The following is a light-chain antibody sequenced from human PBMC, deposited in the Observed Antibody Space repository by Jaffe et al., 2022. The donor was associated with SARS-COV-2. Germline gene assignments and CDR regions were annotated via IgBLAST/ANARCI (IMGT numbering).Light chain of an antibody. CDR3: AAWDGRLRGYV. Sequence: QSVLTQSPSASGTPGQRVTISCSGSNSNIGSAYVYWYQQLPGAAPKRLIYRNDQRPSGVPDRFSGSKSGTSASLAISGLRSEDEADYYCAAWDGRLRGYVFGTGTRVTVL. J-gene: IGLJ1*01. V-gene: IGLV1-47*01. CDR2: RND. CDR1: NSNIGSAY.